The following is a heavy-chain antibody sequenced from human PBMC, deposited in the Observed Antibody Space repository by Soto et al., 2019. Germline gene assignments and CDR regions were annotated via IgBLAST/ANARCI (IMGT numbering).Heavy chain of an antibody. CDR3: TRVGSGNYYAVFAY. CDR2: IYPGDSDT. D-gene: IGHD1-26*01. Sequence: GESLKISCKGSGYSLTSYWIGWVRQMPGKGLEWMGIIYPGDSDTRYSPSLQGQVTISRDDSKSIAYLQVDNLKTEDTAVYYCTRVGSGNYYAVFAYWGQGTLVTVSS. J-gene: IGHJ4*02. CDR1: GYSLTSYW. V-gene: IGHV5-51*01.